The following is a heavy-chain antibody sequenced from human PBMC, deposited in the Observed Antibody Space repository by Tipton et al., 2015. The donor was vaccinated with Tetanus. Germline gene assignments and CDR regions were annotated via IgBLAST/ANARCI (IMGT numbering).Heavy chain of an antibody. Sequence: QSGPEVKRPGASVKVSCRASGDSVTRYGISWVRQAPGQGLEWMGWITGYNGNTKYAQKFQDRVTMTTDTATSTFYLELRSLRSDDTAVYYCARAPPMDVWGQGTTVTVSS. J-gene: IGHJ6*02. CDR3: ARAPPMDV. CDR1: GDSVTRYG. CDR2: ITGYNGNT. V-gene: IGHV1-18*04.